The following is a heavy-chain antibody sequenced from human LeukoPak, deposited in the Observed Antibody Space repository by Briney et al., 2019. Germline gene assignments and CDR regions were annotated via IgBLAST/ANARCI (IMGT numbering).Heavy chain of an antibody. CDR2: ITGSGGHT. V-gene: IGHV3-23*01. D-gene: IGHD2-21*02. CDR3: TKDLTDYHYYYTDV. CDR1: GFTFGDYG. Sequence: GRSLRLSCTASGFTFGDYGVNWVRQAPGKGLEWVSGITGSGGHTYYADSVKGRFTSSRDNSKNTLYLQMNSLRAEDTAVYYCTKDLTDYHYYYTDVWGKGTTVIVSS. J-gene: IGHJ6*03.